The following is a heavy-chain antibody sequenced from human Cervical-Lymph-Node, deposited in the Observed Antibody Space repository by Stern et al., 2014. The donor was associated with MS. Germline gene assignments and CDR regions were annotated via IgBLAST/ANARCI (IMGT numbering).Heavy chain of an antibody. Sequence: EVQLVQSGAEVKKPGESLKISCKGSEYNFNTHWIAWVRQMPGKGLEWLGNIYPGNSDTRYNPSLPGQVSISADKSITTAYLHFSSLKASDSAMYFCARHGGPNWNHEAHNWFDPWGQGTLVTVSS. V-gene: IGHV5-51*03. D-gene: IGHD1-14*01. J-gene: IGHJ5*02. CDR1: EYNFNTHW. CDR3: ARHGGPNWNHEAHNWFDP. CDR2: IYPGNSDT.